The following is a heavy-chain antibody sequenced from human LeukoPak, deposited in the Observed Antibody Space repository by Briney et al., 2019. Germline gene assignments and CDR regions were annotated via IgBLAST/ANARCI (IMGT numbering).Heavy chain of an antibody. CDR3: ARAIAAEGPTYYYYGMDV. CDR2: INPNSGGT. D-gene: IGHD6-13*01. V-gene: IGHV1-2*02. J-gene: IGHJ6*02. CDR1: GYTFTSYG. Sequence: ASVKVSCKASGYTFTSYGISWARQAPGQGLEWMGWINPNSGGTNYAQKFQGRVTMTRDTSISTAYMELSRLRSDDTAVYYCARAIAAEGPTYYYYGMDVWGQGTTVTVSS.